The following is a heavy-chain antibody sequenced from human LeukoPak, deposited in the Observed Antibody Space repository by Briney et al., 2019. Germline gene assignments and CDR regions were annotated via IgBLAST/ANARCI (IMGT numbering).Heavy chain of an antibody. CDR2: INPNSGGT. CDR1: SYTFTSYG. CDR3: AREGSSSGAFDI. J-gene: IGHJ3*02. Sequence: ASVKVSCKASSYTFTSYGISWVRQAPGQGLEWMGWINPNSGGTNYAQKFQGRVTMTRDTSISTAYMELSRLRSDDTAVYYCAREGSSSGAFDIWGQGTMVTVSS. V-gene: IGHV1-2*02. D-gene: IGHD6-6*01.